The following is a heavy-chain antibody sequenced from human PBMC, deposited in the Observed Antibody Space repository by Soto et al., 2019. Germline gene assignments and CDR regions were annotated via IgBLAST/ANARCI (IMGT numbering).Heavy chain of an antibody. J-gene: IGHJ6*02. V-gene: IGHV1-69*01. Sequence: QVQLVQSGAEVKKPGSSVKVSCKAPGGTFSSYAISWVRQAPGQGLEWMGGVIPIFGTAKYAQKFQGRVTITADESTGTGYMELCSLRSEDTAVYYCARSQGGSSSLDIYYYYYYGMDVWGQGTTVTVSS. CDR2: VIPIFGTA. CDR1: GGTFSSYA. CDR3: ARSQGGSSSLDIYYYYYYGMDV. D-gene: IGHD2-15*01.